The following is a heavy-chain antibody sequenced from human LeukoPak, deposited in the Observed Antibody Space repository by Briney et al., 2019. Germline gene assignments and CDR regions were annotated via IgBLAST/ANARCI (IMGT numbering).Heavy chain of an antibody. CDR3: ARSPLAFYDSSGYPRVWFDP. D-gene: IGHD3-22*01. J-gene: IGHJ5*02. CDR1: GDSISSGGYS. Sequence: SQTLSLTCTVSGDSISSGGYSWSWIRQPPGKGLECIGYIYHIGYISQSGNIYQNPSLKSRVTISLDTSRNQFSLKLSSVTAADTAVYYCARSPLAFYDSSGYPRVWFDPWGQGTLVTVSS. V-gene: IGHV4-30-2*01. CDR2: IYHIGYISQSGNI.